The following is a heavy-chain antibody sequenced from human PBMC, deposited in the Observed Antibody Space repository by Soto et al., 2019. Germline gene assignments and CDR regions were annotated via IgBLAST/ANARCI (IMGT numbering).Heavy chain of an antibody. CDR3: VRGMNPLF. CDR2: ISISSSDR. J-gene: IGHJ4*01. Sequence: GGSLRLSCAASGFTLRTYTMNWVRQAPGKGLEWVSSISISSSDRYYADSVRGRFTISRDNAKNALYLQMNSLRADDTAVYFCVRGMNPLFGGQGTLVTVS. V-gene: IGHV3-21*06. CDR1: GFTLRTYT.